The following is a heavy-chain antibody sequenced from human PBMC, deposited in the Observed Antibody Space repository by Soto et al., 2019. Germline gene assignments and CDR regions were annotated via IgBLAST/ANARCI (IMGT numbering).Heavy chain of an antibody. V-gene: IGHV4-59*13. CDR3: ARALHYYDSSGYQVDAFDI. CDR1: GGSIISYY. J-gene: IGHJ3*02. CDR2: IYYSGST. D-gene: IGHD3-22*01. Sequence: PXTPSLTCSVSGGSIISYYWSWIRQPPRKGLEWIGYIYYSGSTNYNPSLKSRVTISVDTSKNQFSLKLSSVTAADTAVYYCARALHYYDSSGYQVDAFDIWGQGTMVTVSS.